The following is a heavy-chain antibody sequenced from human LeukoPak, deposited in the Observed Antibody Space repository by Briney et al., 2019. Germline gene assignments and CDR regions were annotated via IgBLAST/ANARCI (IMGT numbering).Heavy chain of an antibody. CDR2: INPSGGST. CDR3: ARGTVEQDYGDYEEGYYFDY. CDR1: GYTFTSYY. Sequence: ASVKVSCKASGYTFTSYYMHWVRQAPGQGLEWMGIINPSGGSTSYAQKFQGRVTMTRDTSTSTVYMELSSLRPEDTAVYYCARGTVEQDYGDYEEGYYFDYWGQGTLVTVSS. V-gene: IGHV1-46*01. D-gene: IGHD4-17*01. J-gene: IGHJ4*02.